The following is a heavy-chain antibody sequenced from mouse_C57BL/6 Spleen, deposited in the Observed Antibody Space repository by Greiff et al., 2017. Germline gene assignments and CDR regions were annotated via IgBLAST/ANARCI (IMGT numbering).Heavy chain of an antibody. J-gene: IGHJ2*01. V-gene: IGHV1-81*01. D-gene: IGHD1-1*01. CDR1: GYTFTSYG. Sequence: VKVVESGAELARPGASVKLSCKASGYTFTSYGISWVKQRTGQGLEWIGEIYPRSGNTYYNEKFKGKATLTADKSSSTAYMELRSLTSEDSAVYFCAREGFITTVVATPYFDYWGQGTTLTVSS. CDR2: IYPRSGNT. CDR3: AREGFITTVVATPYFDY.